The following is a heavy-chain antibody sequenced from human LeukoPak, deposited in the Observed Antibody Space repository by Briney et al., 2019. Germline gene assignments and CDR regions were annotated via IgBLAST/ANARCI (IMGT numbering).Heavy chain of an antibody. CDR3: ARDYCDSSEGY. V-gene: IGHV4-38-2*02. Sequence: SETLSLTCAVSGYSISSGYYWGWIRQPPGKGLEWIGSIYHSGSTYYNPSLKSRVTISVDTSKNQFSLKLSSVTAADTAVYYCARDYCDSSEGYWGQGTLVTVSS. CDR1: GYSISSGYY. CDR2: IYHSGST. J-gene: IGHJ4*02. D-gene: IGHD3-22*01.